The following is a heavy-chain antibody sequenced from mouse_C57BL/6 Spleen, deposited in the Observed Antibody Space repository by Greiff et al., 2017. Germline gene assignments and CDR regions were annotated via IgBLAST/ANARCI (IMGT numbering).Heavy chain of an antibody. D-gene: IGHD2-4*01. CDR3: ARDRYDYGGDYAMDY. Sequence: DVKLVESGGGLVKPGGSLKLSCAASGFTFSSYAMSWVRQTPEKRLEWVATISDGGSYTYYPDNVKGRFTISRDNAKNNLYLQMSHLKSEDTAMYYCARDRYDYGGDYAMDYWGQGTSVTVSS. J-gene: IGHJ4*01. CDR1: GFTFSSYA. CDR2: ISDGGSYT. V-gene: IGHV5-4*01.